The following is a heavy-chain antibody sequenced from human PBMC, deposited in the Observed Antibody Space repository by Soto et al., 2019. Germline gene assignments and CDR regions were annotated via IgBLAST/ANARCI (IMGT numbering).Heavy chain of an antibody. J-gene: IGHJ5*02. D-gene: IGHD1-1*01. CDR3: VRDGTKTLRKWFDP. V-gene: IGHV4-4*07. CDR2: IYATGTT. CDR1: GASIRGYY. Sequence: SETLSLTCTVSGASIRGYYWRWIRKYAGKGLEWIGRIYATGTTDYNPSLKSRVMMSVDTSKKQFSLKLRSVTAADTAVYYCVRDGTKTLRKWFDPRGQPISVTVSS.